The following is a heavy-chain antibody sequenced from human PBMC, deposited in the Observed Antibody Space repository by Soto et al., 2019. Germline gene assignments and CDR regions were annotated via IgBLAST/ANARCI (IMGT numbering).Heavy chain of an antibody. CDR1: GFTFSSYA. J-gene: IGHJ4*02. Sequence: GGSLRLSCAASGFTFSSYAMSWVRQAPGKGLEWVSAISGSGGSTYYADSVKGRFTISRDNSKNTLCLQMNSLRAEDTAVYYCAKDMFGRYSRIAVAGTLPQLRPGQLLHYWGQGTLVTVSS. V-gene: IGHV3-23*01. D-gene: IGHD6-19*01. CDR2: ISGSGGST. CDR3: AKDMFGRYSRIAVAGTLPQLRPGQLLHY.